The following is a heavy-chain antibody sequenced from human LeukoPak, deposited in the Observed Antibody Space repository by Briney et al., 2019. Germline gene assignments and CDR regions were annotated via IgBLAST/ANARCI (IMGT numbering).Heavy chain of an antibody. CDR3: ARRKYSDTWFDP. D-gene: IGHD1-14*01. V-gene: IGHV5-51*01. Sequence: GESLKISCTASEYDFANYWIGWVRQMPGKGLQWMGIVYPDGSIIHYSPSFQGQVTISVDRFISTAYLQWTSLKASDSAIYFCARRKYSDTWFDPWGQGTLVTVSS. CDR1: EYDFANYW. CDR2: VYPDGSII. J-gene: IGHJ5*02.